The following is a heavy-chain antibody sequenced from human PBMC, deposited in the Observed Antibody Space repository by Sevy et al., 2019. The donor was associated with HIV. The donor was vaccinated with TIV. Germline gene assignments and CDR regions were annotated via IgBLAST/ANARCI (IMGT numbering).Heavy chain of an antibody. J-gene: IGHJ4*02. Sequence: ASVKVSCKASGYSFTTYRITWLRQGPGQGLEWMGWISPHNGDTNYVQNLQGRVTMITDTSTSTAYMELRSLRSDDTAVYYCARAYCSGGSCYSLAYWRQGTRVTVSS. CDR3: ARAYCSGGSCYSLAY. V-gene: IGHV1-18*01. CDR1: GYSFTTYR. CDR2: ISPHNGDT. D-gene: IGHD2-15*01.